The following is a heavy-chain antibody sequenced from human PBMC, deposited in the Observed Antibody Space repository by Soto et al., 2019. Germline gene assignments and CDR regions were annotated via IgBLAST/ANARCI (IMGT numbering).Heavy chain of an antibody. Sequence: PGGSLRLSCAASGFTFSTYRMTWVRQAPGKGLERVSSISSSSYYIHYADSVKGRFTISRDSANNSGYLQLNSLRAEDTAVYYCAREKEDEGSSSLRVYYGMDAWGQGTTVTVSS. V-gene: IGHV3-21*01. CDR2: ISSSSYYI. D-gene: IGHD6-6*01. CDR1: GFTFSTYR. CDR3: AREKEDEGSSSLRVYYGMDA. J-gene: IGHJ6*02.